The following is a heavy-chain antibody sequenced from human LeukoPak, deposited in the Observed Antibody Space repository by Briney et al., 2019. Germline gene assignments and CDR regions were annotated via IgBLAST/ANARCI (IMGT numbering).Heavy chain of an antibody. J-gene: IGHJ4*02. V-gene: IGHV3-33*01. CDR2: IWYDGSNK. D-gene: IGHD3-22*01. CDR3: AMLKVYYDSSGYYYGDY. Sequence: GGSLRLSCAASGFTFSSYGMHWVRQAPGKGLEWVAVIWYDGSNKYYADSVKGRFTISRYNSKNTLYLQMNSLRAEDTAVYYCAMLKVYYDSSGYYYGDYWGQGTLVTVSS. CDR1: GFTFSSYG.